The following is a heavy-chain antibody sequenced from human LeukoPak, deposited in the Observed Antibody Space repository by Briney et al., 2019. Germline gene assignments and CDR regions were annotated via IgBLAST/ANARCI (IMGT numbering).Heavy chain of an antibody. V-gene: IGHV3-48*02. CDR3: TRYWRGSSGWYFDY. CDR1: RVTFRTYI. D-gene: IGHD6-19*01. CDR2: ISSSSSTI. J-gene: IGHJ4*02. Sequence: GGSLRLSRAAPRVTFRTYIMYWVRQAPGKGLEWVSYISSSSSTIYYADSVKGRFTISRDNVKNSLYLQMNSLRDKDTAVYYCTRYWRGSSGWYFDYWGQGTLVTVSS.